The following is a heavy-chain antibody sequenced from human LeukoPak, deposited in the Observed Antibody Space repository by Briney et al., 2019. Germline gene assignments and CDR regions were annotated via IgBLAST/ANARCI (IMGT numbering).Heavy chain of an antibody. D-gene: IGHD3-22*01. CDR1: GFSFSSYW. J-gene: IGHJ4*02. CDR3: ASSHDSSGND. CDR2: IKYDGSLK. V-gene: IGHV3-7*01. Sequence: PGGSLRLSCVASGFSFSSYWMAWVRQAPGKGLEWVANIKYDGSLKFYVDSVKGRFTISRDNAKNSLYLEMNSLRADDTAVYFCASSHDSSGNDWDQGTMVTVSS.